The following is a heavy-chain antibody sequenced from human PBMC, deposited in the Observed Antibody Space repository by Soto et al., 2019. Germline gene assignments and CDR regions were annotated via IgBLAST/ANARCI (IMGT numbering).Heavy chain of an antibody. CDR3: ACQPTSRY. CDR1: GFTFSNYG. CDR2: ISYDGSNK. Sequence: GGSLRLSCAASGFTFSNYGMHWVRQAPGKGLEWVAVISYDGSNKYYADSVKGRFTISRDNSKNTLYLQMNSLRAEDTAVYYCACQPTSRYWGQGTLVTVSS. J-gene: IGHJ4*02. V-gene: IGHV3-30*03.